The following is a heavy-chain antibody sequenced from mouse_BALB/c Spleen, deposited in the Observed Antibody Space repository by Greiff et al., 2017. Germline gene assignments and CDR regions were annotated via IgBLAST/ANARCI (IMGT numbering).Heavy chain of an antibody. Sequence: EVQLQQSGAELVKPGASVKLSCTASGFNIKDTYMNWVKQRPEQGLEWIGRIDPANGNTKYDPKFQGKATITADTSSNTAYLQLSSLTSEDTAVYYCATDGYYGAYWGQGTLVTVSA. D-gene: IGHD2-3*01. CDR1: GFNIKDTY. CDR2: IDPANGNT. V-gene: IGHV14-3*02. J-gene: IGHJ3*01. CDR3: ATDGYYGAY.